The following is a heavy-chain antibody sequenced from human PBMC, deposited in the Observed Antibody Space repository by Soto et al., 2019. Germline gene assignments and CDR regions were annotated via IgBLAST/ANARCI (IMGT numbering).Heavy chain of an antibody. D-gene: IGHD5-18*01. J-gene: IGHJ4*02. CDR1: GYSFTNYW. V-gene: IGHV5-51*01. Sequence: GESLKISCQGSGYSFTNYWIGWVRQMPGTGLEWLGIIYPGNSNTRYSPPFEGQVTMSADKSISTAYLQWSSLKASDTAMYYCARPGGYSYGTDYFDYWGQGTLVTVSS. CDR2: IYPGNSNT. CDR3: ARPGGYSYGTDYFDY.